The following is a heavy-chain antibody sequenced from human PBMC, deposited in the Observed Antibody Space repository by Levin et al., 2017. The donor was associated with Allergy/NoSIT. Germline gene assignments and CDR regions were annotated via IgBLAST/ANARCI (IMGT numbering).Heavy chain of an antibody. CDR2: ISASGDIT. Sequence: GGSLRLSCAASGYIFSNYAVSWVRQAPGQGLDWVSAISASGDITKYAASVKGRFTISRDNSKYTLYLQMNSLGGEDTAVYFCARGRWVVSGSFLLDLWGQGTLVTVSS. CDR3: ARGRWVVSGSFLLDL. J-gene: IGHJ5*02. CDR1: GYIFSNYA. V-gene: IGHV3-23*01. D-gene: IGHD3-10*01.